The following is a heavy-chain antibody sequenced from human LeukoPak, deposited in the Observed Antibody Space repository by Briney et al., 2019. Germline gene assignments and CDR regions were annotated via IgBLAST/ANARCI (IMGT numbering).Heavy chain of an antibody. CDR2: ISSSGSTI. CDR1: GFTFSDYY. Sequence: GGSLRLSCAASGFTFSDYYMSWIRQAPGKGLEWVSDISSSGSTIHYADSVRGRFTISRDNAKSSLYLQMNSLRAEDTAVYYCAKGFYYYDSSGYYDYWGQGTLVTVSS. CDR3: AKGFYYYDSSGYYDY. V-gene: IGHV3-11*01. J-gene: IGHJ4*02. D-gene: IGHD3-22*01.